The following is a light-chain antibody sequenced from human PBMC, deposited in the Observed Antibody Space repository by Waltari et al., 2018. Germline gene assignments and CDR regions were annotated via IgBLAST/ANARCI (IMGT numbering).Light chain of an antibody. CDR1: SPDCRSYSS. CDR2: DVS. J-gene: IGLJ2*01. V-gene: IGLV2-14*03. Sequence: SALTQPASVSESPGQSTPLSCTGTSPDCRSYSSFSCYQHHPGHAPKLMIFDVSNRPSVVSNRFSGSKSGNTASLTISGLQAEDEATYYCSSYTSDSTLIFGGGTKLTVL. CDR3: SSYTSDSTLI.